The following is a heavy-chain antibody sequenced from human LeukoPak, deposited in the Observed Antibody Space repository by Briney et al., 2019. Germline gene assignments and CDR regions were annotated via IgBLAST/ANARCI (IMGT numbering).Heavy chain of an antibody. CDR2: IYYSGST. J-gene: IGHJ6*02. V-gene: IGHV4-59*01. CDR1: GGSISSYY. CDR3: ARWPMVRGVINDYYGMDV. D-gene: IGHD3-10*01. Sequence: SETLSLTCTVSGGSISSYYWSWLRQPPGKGLEWIGYIYYSGSTNYNPSLKSRVTISVDTSKNQFSLKLSSVTAADTAVYYCARWPMVRGVINDYYGMDVWGQGTTVTVSS.